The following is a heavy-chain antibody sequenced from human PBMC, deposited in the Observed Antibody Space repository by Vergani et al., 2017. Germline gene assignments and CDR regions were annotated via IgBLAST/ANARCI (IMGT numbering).Heavy chain of an antibody. D-gene: IGHD6-13*01. J-gene: IGHJ6*03. CDR1: GGSISSYY. CDR3: ARAAYSSSWYYYYYYMDV. V-gene: IGHV4-59*01. Sequence: QVQLQESGPGLVKPSETLSLTCTVSGGSISSYYWSWIRQPPGKGLEWIGYIYYSGSTNYNPSLKSRVTISVETSKNQFSLKLSSVTAADTAVYYCARAAYSSSWYYYYYYMDVWGKGTTVTVSS. CDR2: IYYSGST.